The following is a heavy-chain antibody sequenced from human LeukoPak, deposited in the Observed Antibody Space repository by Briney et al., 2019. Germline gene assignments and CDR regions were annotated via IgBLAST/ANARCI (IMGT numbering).Heavy chain of an antibody. J-gene: IGHJ4*02. D-gene: IGHD6-13*01. Sequence: GGSLRLSCAASGFTFNTYTMNWVRQAPGKGLEWVSSISTSSSYIYYADSVKGRFTISRDNAKNSLYLQMNSLRAEDTAVYYCARAGPSSSWHQFDYWGQGTLVTVSS. CDR2: ISTSSSYI. CDR1: GFTFNTYT. V-gene: IGHV3-21*01. CDR3: ARAGPSSSWHQFDY.